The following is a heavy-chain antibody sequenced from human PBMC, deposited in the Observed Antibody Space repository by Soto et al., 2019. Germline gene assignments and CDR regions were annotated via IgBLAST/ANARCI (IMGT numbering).Heavy chain of an antibody. J-gene: IGHJ4*02. CDR1: GGTFSSYA. D-gene: IGHD3-22*01. V-gene: IGHV1-69*13. CDR2: IIPIFGTA. Sequence: GASVKVSCKASGGTFSSYAISWVRQAPGQGLEWMGGIIPIFGTANYVQKFQGRVTITADESTSTAYMELSSLRSEDTAVYYCWVVVVITPSYFDYWGQGTLVTVSS. CDR3: WVVVVITPSYFDY.